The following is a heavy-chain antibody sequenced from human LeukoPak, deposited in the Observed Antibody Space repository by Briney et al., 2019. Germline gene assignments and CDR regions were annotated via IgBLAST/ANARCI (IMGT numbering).Heavy chain of an antibody. J-gene: IGHJ6*03. CDR2: IIPIFGPA. Sequence: SVKVSCKASGGTFSSYAISWVRQAPGQGLEWMGGIIPIFGPANYAQKFQGRVTNTTDESTSTAYMELSSLRSEDTAVYYCASEKQLGGDYYYYYMDVWGKGTTVSVSS. CDR1: GGTFSSYA. D-gene: IGHD6-13*01. V-gene: IGHV1-69*05. CDR3: ASEKQLGGDYYYYYMDV.